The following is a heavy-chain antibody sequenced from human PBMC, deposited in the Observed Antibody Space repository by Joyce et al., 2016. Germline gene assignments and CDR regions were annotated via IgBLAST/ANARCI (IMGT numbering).Heavy chain of an antibody. V-gene: IGHV3-66*02. Sequence: EVHLVESEGDLVQPGGSLRLSCAASGFNVETNYMAWVRQAPGKGLEWVSITYTDNSKYYTDSVTGRFTISKDISKNALYLQMKNVRHEDTAIYYCARGGASYDSTGFFSSWGQGTLVTVSS. CDR2: TYTDNSK. CDR1: GFNVETNY. CDR3: ARGGASYDSTGFFSS. J-gene: IGHJ4*02. D-gene: IGHD3-22*01.